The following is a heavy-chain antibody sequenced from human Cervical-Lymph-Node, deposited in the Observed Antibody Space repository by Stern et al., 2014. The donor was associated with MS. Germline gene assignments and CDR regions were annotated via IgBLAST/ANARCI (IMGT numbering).Heavy chain of an antibody. CDR1: GGSISTYY. D-gene: IGHD1-1*01. CDR2: IYYSGNT. V-gene: IGHV4-59*01. CDR3: ARAVLGPWTFDS. J-gene: IGHJ4*02. Sequence: QVQLQESGPGLVEPSETLSLTCTVSGGSISTYYWNWIRQPPGKGLEWIGDIYYSGNTNYNPSLKRRVTMSVDPSTNHFSLKLTSVTAADTAVYFCARAVLGPWTFDSWGQGALVTVSS.